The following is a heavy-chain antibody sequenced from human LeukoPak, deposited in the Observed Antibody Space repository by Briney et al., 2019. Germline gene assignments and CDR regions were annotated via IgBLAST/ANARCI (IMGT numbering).Heavy chain of an antibody. D-gene: IGHD4-23*01. Sequence: GRSLRLSCAASEFTFSSYAMHWVRQAPGKGLEWVAVISYDGSNKYYADSVKGRFTISRDNSKNTLYLQMNSLRAEDTAVYYCHSRDHGGYWGQGTLVTVSS. CDR1: EFTFSSYA. CDR3: HSRDHGGY. J-gene: IGHJ4*02. V-gene: IGHV3-30*04. CDR2: ISYDGSNK.